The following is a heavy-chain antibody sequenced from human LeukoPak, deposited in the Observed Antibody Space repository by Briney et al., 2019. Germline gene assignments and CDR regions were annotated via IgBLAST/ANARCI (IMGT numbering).Heavy chain of an antibody. Sequence: GGSLRLSCAASGFTFSGYWMHWVRHAPGKGLVWVSRINSDGTSRSHADSVKGRLTISRDNAKNTLYLQMNSLRAEDTAVYYCAREGVDDYIGAFDIWGQGTMVTVSS. V-gene: IGHV3-74*01. D-gene: IGHD4-11*01. CDR3: AREGVDDYIGAFDI. J-gene: IGHJ3*02. CDR2: INSDGTSR. CDR1: GFTFSGYW.